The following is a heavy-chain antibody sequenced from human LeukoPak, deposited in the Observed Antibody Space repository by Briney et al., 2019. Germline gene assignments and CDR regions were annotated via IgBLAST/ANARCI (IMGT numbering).Heavy chain of an antibody. D-gene: IGHD3-3*01. CDR2: ISSSDGNT. Sequence: PGGSLRLSCAASGFTFSSYAMSWVRQAPGMGLEWVSTISSSDGNTFCADSVKGRFTISRDNSKNTLYLQMNSLRAEDTAVYYCVSGVVIIKGSDCWGQGTLVTVSS. CDR1: GFTFSSYA. V-gene: IGHV3-23*01. CDR3: VSGVVIIKGSDC. J-gene: IGHJ4*02.